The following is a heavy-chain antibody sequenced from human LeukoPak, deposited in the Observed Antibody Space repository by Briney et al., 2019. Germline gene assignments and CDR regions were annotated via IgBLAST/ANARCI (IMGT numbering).Heavy chain of an antibody. Sequence: GEFLQISCKGSGYSFTTYWIGWVRQMPGKGLEWMGIIYPGDSATRYSPSFQGQVTISADKSISTAYLQWSSLKASDTAMYYCASTTMVRGVISYFDSWGQGTVVTVSS. CDR1: GYSFTTYW. D-gene: IGHD3-10*01. CDR2: IYPGDSAT. CDR3: ASTTMVRGVISYFDS. J-gene: IGHJ4*02. V-gene: IGHV5-51*01.